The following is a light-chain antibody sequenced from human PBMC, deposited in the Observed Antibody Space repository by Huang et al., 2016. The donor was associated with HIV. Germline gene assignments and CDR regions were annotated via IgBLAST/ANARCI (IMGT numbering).Light chain of an antibody. J-gene: IGKJ1*01. CDR1: QSVATK. CDR3: QQYNDWPRA. CDR2: GAS. V-gene: IGKV3-15*01. Sequence: EIVMTQSPATLSVSPGERVTLSCRASQSVATKLAWYQHKPGQAPRLLMYGASSRATGGPARFSGSGSGTDFTLTIGSLQSEDFAVYYCQQYNDWPRAFGQGTKVEIK.